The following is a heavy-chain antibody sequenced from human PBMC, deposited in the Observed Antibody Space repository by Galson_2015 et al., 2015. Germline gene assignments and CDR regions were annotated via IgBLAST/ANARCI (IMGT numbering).Heavy chain of an antibody. CDR3: AWILNGIAAAGTHYYYMDV. D-gene: IGHD6-13*01. Sequence: ALVKPTQTLTLTCTFSGFSLSTSGMCVSWIRQPPGKALEWLARIDWDDDKYYSTSLKTRLTISKDTSKNQVVLTMTNMDPVDTATYYCAWILNGIAAAGTHYYYMDVWGKGTTVTVSS. CDR2: IDWDDDK. V-gene: IGHV2-70*11. CDR1: GFSLSTSGMC. J-gene: IGHJ6*03.